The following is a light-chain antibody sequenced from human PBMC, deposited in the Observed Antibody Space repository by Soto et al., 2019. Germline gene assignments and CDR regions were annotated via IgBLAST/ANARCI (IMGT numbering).Light chain of an antibody. CDR1: QGIRDE. Sequence: DIQVTQSPSSLSASVGDRVTITCRASQGIRDELGWYQQKAGKAPKVLIYAASSLQSGIPSRFSGSGSGTDFTLTISSLQPEDFATYYCQQSYSIPWTFGQGTKVDIK. J-gene: IGKJ1*01. CDR2: AAS. V-gene: IGKV1-39*01. CDR3: QQSYSIPWT.